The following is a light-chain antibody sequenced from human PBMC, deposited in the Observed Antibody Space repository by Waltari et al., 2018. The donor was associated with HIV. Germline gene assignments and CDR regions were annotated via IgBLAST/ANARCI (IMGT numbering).Light chain of an antibody. CDR2: SNN. V-gene: IGLV1-44*01. CDR3: AAWDDSLNGWV. Sequence: QSVLTQPPSASGTPGQRVTISCSGSRSNIGSNTVSWYQQLPGTAPKLFIYSNNQRPSGVPDRFAGSKSGTSASLAISGLQSEDEVDYYCAAWDDSLNGWVCGGGTKLTVV. CDR1: RSNIGSNT. J-gene: IGLJ3*02.